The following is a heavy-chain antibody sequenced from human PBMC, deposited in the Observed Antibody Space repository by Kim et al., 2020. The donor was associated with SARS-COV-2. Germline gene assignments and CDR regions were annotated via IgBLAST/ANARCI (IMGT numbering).Heavy chain of an antibody. V-gene: IGHV3-13*01. D-gene: IGHD3-10*01. Sequence: GGSLRLSCAASGFTFSSYDMHWVRQAPGKGLEWVSAIGTAGDTYYPGSVKGRFTISRENAKNSLYLQMNSLRAGDTAVYYCARDRLTMVRGVYYYYGMDVWGQGTTVTVSS. CDR2: IGTAGDT. CDR3: ARDRLTMVRGVYYYYGMDV. J-gene: IGHJ6*02. CDR1: GFTFSSYD.